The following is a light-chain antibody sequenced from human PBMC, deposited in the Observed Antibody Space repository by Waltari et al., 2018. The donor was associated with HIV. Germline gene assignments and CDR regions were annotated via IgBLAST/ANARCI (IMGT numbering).Light chain of an antibody. V-gene: IGLV10-54*01. Sequence: QAGLTQPPSVSKGLRQTATLPCTGNSNNVGNQGAAWLQQHQGHPPKPLSYRNNNRPSGISERLSASRSGNTASLTITGLQPEDEADYYCSAWDSSLSAWVFGGGTKLTVL. CDR1: SNNVGNQG. CDR3: SAWDSSLSAWV. J-gene: IGLJ3*02. CDR2: RNN.